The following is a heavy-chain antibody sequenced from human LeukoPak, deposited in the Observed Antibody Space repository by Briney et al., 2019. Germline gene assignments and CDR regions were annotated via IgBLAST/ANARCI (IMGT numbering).Heavy chain of an antibody. CDR3: AKLSATVTYKYYFDY. CDR1: GFTFSSYA. J-gene: IGHJ4*02. V-gene: IGHV3-23*01. Sequence: GGSLRLSCAASGFTFSSYAMSWVRQAPGKGLEWVSAISGSGGSTYYADSVKGRFTISRDNPKNTLYLQMNSLRAEDTAVYYCAKLSATVTYKYYFDYWGQGTLVTVSS. D-gene: IGHD4-17*01. CDR2: ISGSGGST.